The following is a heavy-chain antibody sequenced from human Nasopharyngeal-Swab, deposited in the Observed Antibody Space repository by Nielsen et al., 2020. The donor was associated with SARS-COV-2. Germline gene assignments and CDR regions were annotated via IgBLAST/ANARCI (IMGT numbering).Heavy chain of an antibody. CDR3: ARHNPSMYDILTGYAGSHRSAFDI. V-gene: IGHV3-74*01. J-gene: IGHJ3*02. CDR2: INSDGSST. D-gene: IGHD3-9*01. Sequence: WIRQPPGKGLVWVSRINSDGSSTSYADSVKGRFTISRDNAKNTLYLQMNSLRAEDTAVYYCARHNPSMYDILTGYAGSHRSAFDIWGQGTMVTVSS.